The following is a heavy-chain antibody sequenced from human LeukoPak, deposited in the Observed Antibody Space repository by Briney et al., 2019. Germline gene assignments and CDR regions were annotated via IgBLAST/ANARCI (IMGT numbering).Heavy chain of an antibody. J-gene: IGHJ6*03. CDR3: AKILNYYYYYMDV. CDR1: GFTFSSYG. CDR2: IRYDGSNK. V-gene: IGHV3-30*02. Sequence: GGSLRLSCAASGFTFSSYGMHWVRQAPGKGLEWVAFIRYDGSNKYYADSVKGRFTISRDNSKNTLYLQMNSLRAEDTAVYYCAKILNYYYYYMDVWGKGTTVTISS.